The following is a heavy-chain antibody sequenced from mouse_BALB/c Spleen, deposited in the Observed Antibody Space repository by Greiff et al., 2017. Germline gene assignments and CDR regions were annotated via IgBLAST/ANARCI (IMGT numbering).Heavy chain of an antibody. CDR1: GFTFSDYY. CDR2: ISAGGSYT. Sequence: EVKVVESGGGLVKPGGSLKLSCAASGFTFSDYYMYWVRQTPEKRLEWVATISAGGSYTYYPDSVKGRFTISRDNAKNNLYLQMSSLKSEDTAMYYCARNFGYYYGSSPFYYAMDYWGQGTSVTVSS. CDR3: ARNFGYYYGSSPFYYAMDY. V-gene: IGHV5-4*02. J-gene: IGHJ4*01. D-gene: IGHD1-1*01.